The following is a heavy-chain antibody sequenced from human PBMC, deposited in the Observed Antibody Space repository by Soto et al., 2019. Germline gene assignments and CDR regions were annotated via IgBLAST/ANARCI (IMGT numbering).Heavy chain of an antibody. CDR3: ARGHYSYDAFDI. D-gene: IGHD2-15*01. Sequence: PSETLSLTCAVYGGSFSGYYWSWIRQPPGKGLEWIGEINHSGSTNYNPSLKSRVTISVDTSKNQFSLRPSSVTAADTAVYYCARGHYSYDAFDIWGQGTMVTVSS. CDR2: INHSGST. CDR1: GGSFSGYY. V-gene: IGHV4-34*01. J-gene: IGHJ3*02.